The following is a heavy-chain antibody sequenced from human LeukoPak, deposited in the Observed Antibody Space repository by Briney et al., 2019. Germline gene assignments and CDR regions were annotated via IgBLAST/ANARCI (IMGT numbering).Heavy chain of an antibody. CDR1: GYTFTSYY. Sequence: ASVEVSCKASGYTFTSYYMHWVRQAPGQGLEWMGIINPSGGSTSYAQKFQGRVTMTRDMSTSTVYMELSSLRSEDTAVYYCARAPITMVRGVMLIFDYWGQGTLVTVSS. J-gene: IGHJ4*02. D-gene: IGHD3-10*01. CDR2: INPSGGST. V-gene: IGHV1-46*01. CDR3: ARAPITMVRGVMLIFDY.